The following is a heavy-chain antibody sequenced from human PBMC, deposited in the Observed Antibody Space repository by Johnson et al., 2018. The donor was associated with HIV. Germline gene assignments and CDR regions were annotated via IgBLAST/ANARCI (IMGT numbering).Heavy chain of an antibody. CDR2: IWYDGSNK. CDR3: ARDNGEDAFDI. CDR1: GFTFSSYG. J-gene: IGHJ3*02. Sequence: QEQLVESGGGVVQPGRSLRLSCAASGFTFSSYGMHWVRQAPGKGLEWVAVIWYDGSNKYYADSVKGRFTISRDNSKNTLYLQMNSLRAGDTAVYYCARDNGEDAFDIWGQGTMVTVSS. V-gene: IGHV3-33*01. D-gene: IGHD4-17*01.